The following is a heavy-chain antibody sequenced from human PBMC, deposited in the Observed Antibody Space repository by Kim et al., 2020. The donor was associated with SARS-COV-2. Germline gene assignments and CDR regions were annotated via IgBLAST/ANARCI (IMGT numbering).Heavy chain of an antibody. D-gene: IGHD6-13*01. Sequence: YAESVKGRFPISRDNSKNTLYLQMNSLRAEDTAVYYWAKRPRIAAAGPFDYWGQGTLVTVSS. J-gene: IGHJ4*02. CDR3: AKRPRIAAAGPFDY. V-gene: IGHV3-23*01.